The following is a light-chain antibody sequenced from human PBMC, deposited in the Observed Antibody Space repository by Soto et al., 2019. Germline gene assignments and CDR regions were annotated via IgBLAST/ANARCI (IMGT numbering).Light chain of an antibody. CDR1: SSNIGAGYD. Sequence: QSVLTQPPSVSGAPGQRVTISCTGSSSNIGAGYDVHWYQQLPGTAPKLLIYGNSNRPSRVADRFSGSKSGTSASLAITGLQAEDEADYYCQSYDSSLSGFVVFGRGTKVTVL. V-gene: IGLV1-40*01. CDR3: QSYDSSLSGFVV. CDR2: GNS. J-gene: IGLJ2*01.